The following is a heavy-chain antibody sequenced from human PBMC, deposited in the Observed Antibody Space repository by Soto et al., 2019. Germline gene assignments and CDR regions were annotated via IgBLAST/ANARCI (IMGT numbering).Heavy chain of an antibody. J-gene: IGHJ3*02. CDR2: ITAGGDGT. Sequence: EVQVLESGGGLVQPGGSLRLSCEASGITFSNYMMTWIRQSPGKGLEWVSTITAGGDGTYYADSVKGRFTMSRETSKNTLYLQRNSLRAEDTAVYYCAPHVYCSGGSCQYDAFAIRGQGTMVTVSS. CDR1: GITFSNYM. D-gene: IGHD2-15*01. V-gene: IGHV3-23*01. CDR3: APHVYCSGGSCQYDAFAI.